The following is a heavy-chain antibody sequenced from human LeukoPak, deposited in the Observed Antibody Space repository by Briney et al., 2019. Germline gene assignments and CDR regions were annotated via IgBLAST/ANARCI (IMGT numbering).Heavy chain of an antibody. D-gene: IGHD3-22*01. CDR2: IRNDGGGT. V-gene: IGHV3-23*01. J-gene: IGHJ5*02. Sequence: GRSLRLSCAASGFIFNNYGLIWVRQAPGKGLQWVSAIRNDGGGTTYADFVRGRFTISRDNSKNTLFLQMNGLRAEDTALYYCAKGGSGYFADLWGQGTLVNVSS. CDR1: GFIFNNYG. CDR3: AKGGSGYFADL.